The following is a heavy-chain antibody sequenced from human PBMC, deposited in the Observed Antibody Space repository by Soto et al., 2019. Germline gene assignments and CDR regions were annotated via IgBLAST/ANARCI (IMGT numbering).Heavy chain of an antibody. J-gene: IGHJ4*02. Sequence: EVQLLESGGGLVQPGGSLRLSCAASGFTFSNHGLSWVRQAPGEGLEWGSSITGSTNSTYYSDSVKGRFTISRDNSKNPLYLQLNSLRAEDTAVYYCSQEGPSLYSYTSPRSLYYFDYWGQGTLVTVSS. V-gene: IGHV3-23*01. D-gene: IGHD2-21*01. CDR1: GFTFSNHG. CDR3: SQEGPSLYSYTSPRSLYYFDY. CDR2: ITGSTNST.